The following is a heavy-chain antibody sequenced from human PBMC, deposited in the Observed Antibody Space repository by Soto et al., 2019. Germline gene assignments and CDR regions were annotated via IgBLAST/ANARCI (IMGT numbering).Heavy chain of an antibody. CDR1: GYTFTSYG. V-gene: IGHV1-18*04. CDR2: ISAYNGNT. J-gene: IGHJ6*02. D-gene: IGHD5-12*01. Sequence: GASVKVSCKASGYTFTSYGISWVRQAPGQGLEWMGWISAYNGNTNYAQKLQGRVTMTTDTSTSTAYMELRSLRSDDTAVYYCARETSGYDYYYYGMDVWGQGTTVTVSS. CDR3: ARETSGYDYYYYGMDV.